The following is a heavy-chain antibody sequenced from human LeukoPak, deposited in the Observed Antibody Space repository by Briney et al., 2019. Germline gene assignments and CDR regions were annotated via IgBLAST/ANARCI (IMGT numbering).Heavy chain of an antibody. CDR1: GLTFNTYW. V-gene: IGHV3-33*08. CDR2: IWYDGSNK. J-gene: IGHJ4*02. CDR3: VRGERQWDQFDY. Sequence: PGGSLRLSCAAYGLTFNTYWMNWVRQAPGKGLEWVAVIWYDGSNKYYADSVKGRFTISRDNSKNTLYLQMNSLRAEDTAVYYCVRGERQWDQFDYWGQGTPVTVSS. D-gene: IGHD1-26*01.